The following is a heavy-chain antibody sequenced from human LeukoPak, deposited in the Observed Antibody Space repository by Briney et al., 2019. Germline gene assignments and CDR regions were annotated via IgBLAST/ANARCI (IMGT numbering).Heavy chain of an antibody. Sequence: PGGSLRLSCAASGFTFSRYAMSWVRQAPGKGLEWVSSISDSGGSAFYADSVRGRFTISRDNSKSTLYLQMSSLRAEDTAVYYCAKDNWYLDYWGQGTLVTVSS. CDR3: AKDNWYLDY. J-gene: IGHJ4*02. CDR1: GFTFSRYA. D-gene: IGHD1-1*01. V-gene: IGHV3-23*01. CDR2: ISDSGGSA.